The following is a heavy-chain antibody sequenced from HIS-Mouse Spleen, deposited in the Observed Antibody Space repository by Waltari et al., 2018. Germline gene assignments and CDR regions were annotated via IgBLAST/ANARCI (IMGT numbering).Heavy chain of an antibody. CDR1: GGSISSGGYY. CDR2: IYYSGCT. CDR3: ARSPYYDFWSGYSDNWFDP. D-gene: IGHD3-3*01. J-gene: IGHJ5*02. Sequence: QVQLQESGPGLVKPSQTLSLTCPVSGGSISSGGYYCPWIRPHPGQGLEWIGYIYYSGCTYYNPSLKSRVTISVDTSKNQFSLKLSSVTAADTAVYYCARSPYYDFWSGYSDNWFDPWGQGTLVTVSS. V-gene: IGHV4-31*03.